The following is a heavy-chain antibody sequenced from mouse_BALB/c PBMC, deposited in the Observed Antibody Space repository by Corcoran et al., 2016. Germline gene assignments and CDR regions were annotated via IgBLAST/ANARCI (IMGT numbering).Heavy chain of an antibody. V-gene: IGHV1S29*02. CDR1: GYTFTDYN. J-gene: IGHJ4*01. Sequence: EVQLQQSGPELVKPGASVKISCKASGYTFTDYNMPWVKQSHGKSLEWIGYIYPYNGGTGYNQKFKSKATLTVDNSSSTAYMELRSLTSEDSAVYYCARRDYRYDGYAMDYWGQGTSVTVSS. CDR2: IYPYNGGT. CDR3: ARRDYRYDGYAMDY. D-gene: IGHD2-14*01.